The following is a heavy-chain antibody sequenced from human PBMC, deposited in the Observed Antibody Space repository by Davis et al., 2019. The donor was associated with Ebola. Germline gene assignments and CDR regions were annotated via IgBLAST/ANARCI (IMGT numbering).Heavy chain of an antibody. CDR1: GYTFTSYA. D-gene: IGHD4-11*01. Sequence: ASVTVSCKASGYTFTSYAMHWVRQAPGQRLEWMGWINAGNGNTKYSQKFQGRVTITRDTSASTAYMELSSLRSEDTAVYYCARDQTYYSNYVNFDYWGQGTLVTVSS. CDR2: INAGNGNT. V-gene: IGHV1-3*01. J-gene: IGHJ4*02. CDR3: ARDQTYYSNYVNFDY.